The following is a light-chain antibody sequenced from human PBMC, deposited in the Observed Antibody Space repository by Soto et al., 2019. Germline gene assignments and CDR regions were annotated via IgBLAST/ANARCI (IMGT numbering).Light chain of an antibody. J-gene: IGKJ4*01. CDR3: QQYNNWPPLT. CDR1: QSVSSN. Sequence: EIVMSQSPATLSVSPGERATLSCRASQSVSSNLAWYQQKPGQAPRLLIYDASTRATGIPARFSGSGSGTDFTLTISSLQSEDFAVYYCQQYNNWPPLTVGGGTKVEIK. V-gene: IGKV3-15*01. CDR2: DAS.